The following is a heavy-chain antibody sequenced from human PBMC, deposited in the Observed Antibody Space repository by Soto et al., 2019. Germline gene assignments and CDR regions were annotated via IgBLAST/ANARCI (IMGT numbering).Heavy chain of an antibody. CDR1: GFTFTNYA. D-gene: IGHD1-26*01. V-gene: IGHV3-23*01. J-gene: IGHJ5*02. CDR3: AREVGAPSGWLDP. Sequence: EVQLSESXXDLRQPGGSLRLSCAASGFTFTNYAXXXXRQTPGKGLEWVSGISASGGLKYYADSVRGRFTVSRDNSKNILYLQMDNLRDEDTALYYCAREVGAPSGWLDPWGQGTQVTVSS. CDR2: ISASGGLK.